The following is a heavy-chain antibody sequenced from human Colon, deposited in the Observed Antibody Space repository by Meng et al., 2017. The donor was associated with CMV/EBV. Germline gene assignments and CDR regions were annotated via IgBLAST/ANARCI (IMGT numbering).Heavy chain of an antibody. CDR3: TKKYQYGDYTQWFGP. J-gene: IGHJ5*02. D-gene: IGHD4-17*01. Sequence: SGFPFSAYAMTWVRQAPGKGLEWVSTIRGSNSETYYAESVKGRFTISRDNSNSMLYLQMNSLRAEDTALYYCTKKYQYGDYTQWFGPWGQGTLVTVSS. CDR1: GFPFSAYA. CDR2: IRGSNSET. V-gene: IGHV3-23*01.